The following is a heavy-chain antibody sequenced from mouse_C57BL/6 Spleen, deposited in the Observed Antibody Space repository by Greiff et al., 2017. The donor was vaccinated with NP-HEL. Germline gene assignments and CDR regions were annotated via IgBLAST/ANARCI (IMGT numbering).Heavy chain of an antibody. J-gene: IGHJ3*01. CDR2: IYPGSGST. D-gene: IGHD2-4*01. Sequence: QVQLQQPGAELVKPGASVKMSCKASGYTFTSYWITWVKQRPGQGLEWIGDIYPGSGSTNYNEKFKSKATLTVDTSSSTAYMQLSSLTSEDSAVYYCARWGNYDYAWFAYWGQGTLVTVSA. V-gene: IGHV1-55*01. CDR1: GYTFTSYW. CDR3: ARWGNYDYAWFAY.